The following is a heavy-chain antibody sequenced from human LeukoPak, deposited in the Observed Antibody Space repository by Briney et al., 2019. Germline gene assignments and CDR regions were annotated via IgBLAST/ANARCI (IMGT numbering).Heavy chain of an antibody. CDR2: IIPIFGTA. CDR3: ARGGRPKSYCSSTSCFYNWFDP. Sequence: SVKVSCEASGGTFSSYAISWVRQAPGQGLEWMGGIIPIFGTANYAQKFQGRVTITTDESTSTAYMELSSLRSEDTAVYYCARGGRPKSYCSSTSCFYNWFDPWGQGTLVTVSS. V-gene: IGHV1-69*05. J-gene: IGHJ5*02. CDR1: GGTFSSYA. D-gene: IGHD2-2*01.